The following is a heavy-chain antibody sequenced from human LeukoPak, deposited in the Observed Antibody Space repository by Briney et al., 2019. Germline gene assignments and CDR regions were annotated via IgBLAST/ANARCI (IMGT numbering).Heavy chain of an antibody. Sequence: GGSLRLSCAVSGFTFSDYHMSWIRQDPGKGLEWVSYISSGGSSISHADSVKGRFTISRDNTENSLYLQMNSLRAEDTAVYYCARRPAAGRCFDYWGQGSLVTVSS. CDR3: ARRPAAGRCFDY. J-gene: IGHJ4*02. V-gene: IGHV3-11*01. CDR1: GFTFSDYH. D-gene: IGHD6-13*01. CDR2: ISSGGSSI.